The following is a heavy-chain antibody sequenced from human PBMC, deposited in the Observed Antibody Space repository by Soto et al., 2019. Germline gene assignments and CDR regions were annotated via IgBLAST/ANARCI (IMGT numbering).Heavy chain of an antibody. J-gene: IGHJ6*02. CDR1: GGTFNRYT. CDR3: ERDSCRSDVVTAAISAMGV. CDR2: IIPMFGIA. D-gene: IGHD2-2*01. V-gene: IGHV1-69*08. Sequence: QVQLVQSGAEVKKPGSSVKVSCKGSGGTFNRYTITWVRQAPGQGLEWMGRIIPMFGIASYAQKFQGRVTITADKSTNTAYMELSSLRYEDTAVYSCERDSCRSDVVTAAISAMGVWGQGNTVTVSS.